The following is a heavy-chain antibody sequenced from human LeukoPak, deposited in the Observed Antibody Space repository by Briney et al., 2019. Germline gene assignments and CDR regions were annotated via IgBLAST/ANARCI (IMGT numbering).Heavy chain of an antibody. V-gene: IGHV4-31*03. CDR3: ARALFSSMRVVGNWFDP. Sequence: PSETLSLTCIVSGGSIRREGYYWRWMGPPPGKGVAWIGYIYYCGSTYYNPSLRSRVTISVDTSKNQFSLKLSSVTAADTAVYYCARALFSSMRVVGNWFDPWGQGTLVTVSS. CDR2: IYYCGST. J-gene: IGHJ5*02. CDR1: GGSIRREGYY. D-gene: IGHD3-22*01.